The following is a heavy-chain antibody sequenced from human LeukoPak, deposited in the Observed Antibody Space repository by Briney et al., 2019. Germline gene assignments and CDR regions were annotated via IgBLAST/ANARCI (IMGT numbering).Heavy chain of an antibody. CDR3: ARDRSGHYTWDY. D-gene: IGHD3-3*01. Sequence: GGSLRLSCAASGFTFSSYGMHWVRQAPGKGLEWVTFIFYDGSNKNYADSVKGRFSISRDNSKNTLYLQMSSLRVEDTAVYYCARDRSGHYTWDYWGQGTLVTVSS. J-gene: IGHJ4*02. CDR2: IFYDGSNK. V-gene: IGHV3-30*03. CDR1: GFTFSSYG.